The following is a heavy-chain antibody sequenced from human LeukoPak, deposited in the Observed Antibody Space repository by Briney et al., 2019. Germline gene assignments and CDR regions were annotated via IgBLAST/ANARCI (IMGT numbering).Heavy chain of an antibody. CDR3: ASLRGSGWYYFDY. J-gene: IGHJ4*02. D-gene: IGHD6-19*01. CDR1: GASISSGGYY. Sequence: SETLSLTCTVSGASISSGGYYWSWIRQHPGKGLEWIGYIYYSGSTNYNPSLKSRVTMSVDTSKNQFSLKLSSVTAADTAVYYCASLRGSGWYYFDYWGQGTLVTVSS. V-gene: IGHV4-61*08. CDR2: IYYSGST.